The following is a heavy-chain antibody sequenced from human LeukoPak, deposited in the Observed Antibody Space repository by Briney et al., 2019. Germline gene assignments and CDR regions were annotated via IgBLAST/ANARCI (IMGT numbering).Heavy chain of an antibody. V-gene: IGHV3-30*18. CDR3: AKAEGYDILTGLDY. CDR2: ISFDGSNQ. CDR1: GFTFSSFG. D-gene: IGHD3-9*01. Sequence: PGGSLRLSCAASGFTFSSFGMHWVRQAPGQGLEWVAVISFDGSNQYYADSVKGRFTIYRDNFKNTVYLQMNSLRTEDTAVYYCAKAEGYDILTGLDYWGQGTLVTVSS. J-gene: IGHJ4*02.